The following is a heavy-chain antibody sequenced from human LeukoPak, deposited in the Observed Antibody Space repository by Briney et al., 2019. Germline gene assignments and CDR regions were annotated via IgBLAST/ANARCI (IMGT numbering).Heavy chain of an antibody. CDR2: IYTSGST. CDR1: GGSISSSSYY. J-gene: IGHJ4*02. CDR3: AREYSYGYVDY. V-gene: IGHV4-39*07. D-gene: IGHD5-18*01. Sequence: SETLSLTCTVSGGSISSSSYYWGWIRQPPGKGLEWIGRIYTSGSTNYNPSLKSRVTMSVDTSKNQFSLKLSSVTAADTAVYYCAREYSYGYVDYWGQGTLVTVSS.